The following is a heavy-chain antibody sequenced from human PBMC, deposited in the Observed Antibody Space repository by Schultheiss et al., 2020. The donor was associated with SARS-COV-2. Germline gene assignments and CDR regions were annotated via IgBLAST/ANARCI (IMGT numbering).Heavy chain of an antibody. J-gene: IGHJ3*02. CDR2: IYYSGST. V-gene: IGHV4-59*08. CDR3: ARVRLEYSSSWYDAFDI. Sequence: SETLSLTCAVYGGSFSGYYWSWIRQPPGKGLEWIGYIYYSGSTNYNPSLKSRVTISVDTSKNQFSLKLSSVTAADTAVYYCARVRLEYSSSWYDAFDIWGQGTMVTVSS. D-gene: IGHD6-13*01. CDR1: GGSFSGYY.